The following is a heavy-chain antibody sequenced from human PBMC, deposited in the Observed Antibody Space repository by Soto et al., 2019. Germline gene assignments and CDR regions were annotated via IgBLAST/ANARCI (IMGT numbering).Heavy chain of an antibody. D-gene: IGHD2-2*02. CDR3: AKVYCSSTSCYTLADQYYYYGMDV. V-gene: IGHV3-30*18. CDR1: GFTFSSYG. Sequence: PGGSLRLSCAASGFTFSSYGMHWVRQAPGKGLEWVAVISYDGSNKYYADSVKGRFTISRDNSKNTLYLQMNSLRAEDTAVYYCAKVYCSSTSCYTLADQYYYYGMDVWGQGPRSPSP. J-gene: IGHJ6*02. CDR2: ISYDGSNK.